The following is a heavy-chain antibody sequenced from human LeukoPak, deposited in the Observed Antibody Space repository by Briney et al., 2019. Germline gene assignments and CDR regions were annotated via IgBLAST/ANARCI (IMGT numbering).Heavy chain of an antibody. CDR3: ARGPRYSSSLAQDY. CDR1: GYSISSGYY. V-gene: IGHV4-38-2*02. Sequence: SETLSLTCTVSGYSISSGYYWGWIRQPPGKGLEWIGSIYHSGSTYYNPSLKSRVTISVDTSKNQFSLKLSSVTAADTAVYYCARGPRYSSSLAQDYWGQGTLVTVSS. D-gene: IGHD6-6*01. CDR2: IYHSGST. J-gene: IGHJ4*02.